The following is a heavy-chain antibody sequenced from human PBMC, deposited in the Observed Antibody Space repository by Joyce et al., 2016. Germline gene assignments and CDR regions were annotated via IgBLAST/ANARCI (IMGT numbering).Heavy chain of an antibody. Sequence: VQLHESGQGLVKPSETLSLTCEVSGDFISSGYFWGWIRQPPGKGLEWIGNIYHHRKTYYTPSLWSRVTRSVDTSKNQFSLTLTSVTVADTAVYYCSKDPQNFGFWGQGILVTVSS. CDR3: SKDPQNFGF. V-gene: IGHV4-38-2*02. J-gene: IGHJ4*02. CDR2: IYHHRKT. CDR1: GDFISSGYF.